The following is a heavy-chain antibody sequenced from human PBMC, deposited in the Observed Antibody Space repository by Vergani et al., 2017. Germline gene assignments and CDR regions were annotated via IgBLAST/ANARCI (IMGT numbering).Heavy chain of an antibody. D-gene: IGHD3-10*01. J-gene: IGHJ4*02. CDR3: GRVADFYGLGSRLLDV. Sequence: QVRLQESGPGLVKPSETLSLTCSVSGGSMSGYYWSWIRQPPGKELEWIGYMYHSGSTNYNPSLETRVTISGDTSKNQFSLKLNSVTAADTAVYYCGRVADFYGLGSRLLDVWGQGILVTVSS. CDR1: GGSMSGYY. V-gene: IGHV4-59*01. CDR2: MYHSGST.